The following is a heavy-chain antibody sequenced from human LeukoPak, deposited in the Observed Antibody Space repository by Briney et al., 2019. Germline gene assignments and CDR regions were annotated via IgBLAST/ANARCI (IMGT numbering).Heavy chain of an antibody. D-gene: IGHD3-22*01. CDR3: ARQVRSPVVMFMDV. CDR1: GGSISTSTDN. Sequence: SETLSLTCTVAGGSISTSTDNWGWIRQPPGKGLDWIGSVYYTGITYYNPSVESRVTISVDTSKNHFSLELNSVTAADTGVYFCARQVRSPVVMFMDVWGKGTTVIVSS. J-gene: IGHJ6*03. CDR2: VYYTGIT. V-gene: IGHV4-39*01.